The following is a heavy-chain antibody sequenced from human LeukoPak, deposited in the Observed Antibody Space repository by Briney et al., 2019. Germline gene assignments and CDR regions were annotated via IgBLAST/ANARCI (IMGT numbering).Heavy chain of an antibody. D-gene: IGHD4-17*01. V-gene: IGHV4-31*03. J-gene: IGHJ4*02. CDR1: GGSISSGGYY. CDR2: IYDSGST. Sequence: NPSETLSLTCTVSGGSISSGGYYWSWIRQHPGKGLEWVGYIYDSGSTYYNPSLNSRVTISVDTSKNQFSLRLSSVTAADTAVYYCARCGKDGDYVQNWGQGTLVTVSS. CDR3: ARCGKDGDYVQN.